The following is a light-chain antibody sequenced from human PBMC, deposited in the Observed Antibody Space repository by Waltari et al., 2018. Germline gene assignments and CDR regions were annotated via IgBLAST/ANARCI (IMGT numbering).Light chain of an antibody. CDR3: QQSYSTPPRT. Sequence: DIQMTQSPASLSASVGDRVTITFRESQNIIRYLKWDQQRPGTAPKLLIYASSNLQSGVPSRFSGSGSGTEFTLTISSLQPEDFATYYCQQSYSTPPRTFGQGTKVEMK. CDR2: ASS. J-gene: IGKJ1*01. CDR1: QNIIRY. V-gene: IGKV1-39*01.